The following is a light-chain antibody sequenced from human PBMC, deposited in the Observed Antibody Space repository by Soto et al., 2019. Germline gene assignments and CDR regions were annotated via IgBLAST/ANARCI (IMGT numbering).Light chain of an antibody. CDR2: SNN. V-gene: IGLV1-47*02. CDR3: AAWDDSLSGPV. CDR1: SSNIGSNY. J-gene: IGLJ3*02. Sequence: QSVLTQPPSASGTPGQRVTISCSGSSSNIGSNYVYWYQQLPGTAPKLLIYSNNQRSSGVPDRFSDSKSGTSASLAISGLRSEDEADYCCAAWDDSLSGPVFGGGTKLTVL.